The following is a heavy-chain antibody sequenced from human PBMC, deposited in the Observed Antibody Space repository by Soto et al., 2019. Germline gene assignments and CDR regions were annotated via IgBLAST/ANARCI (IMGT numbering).Heavy chain of an antibody. D-gene: IGHD2-2*01. CDR3: AREVYCSSTSCQGNWFDP. J-gene: IGHJ5*02. CDR1: GFTFSSYD. CDR2: IGTAGDT. V-gene: IGHV3-13*01. Sequence: GGSLRLSCAASGFTFSSYDMHWVRQATGKGLEWVSAIGTAGDTYYPGSVKGRFTISRENAKNSLYLQMNSLRAGDTAVYYCAREVYCSSTSCQGNWFDPWGQGTLVTVSS.